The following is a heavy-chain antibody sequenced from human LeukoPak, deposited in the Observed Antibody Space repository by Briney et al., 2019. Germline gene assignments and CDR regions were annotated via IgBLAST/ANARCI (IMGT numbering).Heavy chain of an antibody. CDR1: GFTFSSYG. J-gene: IGHJ4*02. Sequence: PGRSLRLSCAASGFTFSSYGMHWVRQAPGKGLEWVAVISYDGSNKYYADSVKGRFTISRDNSKNTLYLQMNSLRAEDTAVYYCAKDWRSYSTRVFVDYWGQGTLVTVSS. V-gene: IGHV3-30*18. D-gene: IGHD6-13*01. CDR2: ISYDGSNK. CDR3: AKDWRSYSTRVFVDY.